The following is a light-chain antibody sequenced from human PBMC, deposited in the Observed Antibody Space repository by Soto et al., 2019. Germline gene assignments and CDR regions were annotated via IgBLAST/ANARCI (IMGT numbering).Light chain of an antibody. J-gene: IGKJ1*01. CDR1: QSISSW. CDR3: QRYDSYSTT. V-gene: IGKV1-5*01. Sequence: IQMTQSPSSLSAAIGDRVTITCRASQSISSWLAWYQQKTGKAPKRLIYDASSLESGVPSRFSGSGSGTEFTLTISSLQPDDFATYYCQRYDSYSTTFGQGTKVDIK. CDR2: DAS.